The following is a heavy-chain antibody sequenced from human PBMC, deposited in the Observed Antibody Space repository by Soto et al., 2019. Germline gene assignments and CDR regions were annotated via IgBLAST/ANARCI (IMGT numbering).Heavy chain of an antibody. D-gene: IGHD2-2*01. CDR2: IIHSGST. CDR1: GGSFSGNY. CDR3: ARGGIWLQLYYYYYGMGV. V-gene: IGHV4-34*01. J-gene: IGHJ6*02. Sequence: PSETLSLTCAVYGGSFSGNYWSWIRQPPGKGLEWIGEIIHSGSTNYNPSLKSRVTISVDTSKNQLSLKLSYLTAADTCVSYCARGGIWLQLYYYYYGMGVWGQGTTVTVSS.